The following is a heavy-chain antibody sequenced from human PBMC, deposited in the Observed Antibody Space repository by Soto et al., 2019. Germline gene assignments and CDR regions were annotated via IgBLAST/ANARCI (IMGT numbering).Heavy chain of an antibody. V-gene: IGHV4-30-2*01. D-gene: IGHD5-12*01. CDR3: ARDGYTDAFDI. CDR1: GGSISSGGYS. J-gene: IGHJ3*02. CDR2: IYHSGST. Sequence: QLQLQESGSGLVKPSQTLSLTCAVSGGSISSGGYSWSWIRQPPGKGLEWIGYIYHSGSTYYNPSLKSRVTISVDRSKNQFSLKLSSGDAADTAVYYCARDGYTDAFDIWGQGTMVTVSS.